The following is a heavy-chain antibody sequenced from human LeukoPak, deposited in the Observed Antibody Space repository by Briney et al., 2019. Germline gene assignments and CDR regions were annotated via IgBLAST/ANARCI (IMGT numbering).Heavy chain of an antibody. J-gene: IGHJ3*02. CDR3: AKVDGIVGATAFDI. CDR2: ISGSGGST. V-gene: IGHV3-23*01. D-gene: IGHD1-26*01. Sequence: PGGTLRLSCTASGFTFGSYGMTWVRQAPGKGLEWVSAISGSGGSTYYADSVKGRFTISRDNSKNTLYLQMNSLRAEDTAVYYCAKVDGIVGATAFDIWGQGTMVTVSS. CDR1: GFTFGSYG.